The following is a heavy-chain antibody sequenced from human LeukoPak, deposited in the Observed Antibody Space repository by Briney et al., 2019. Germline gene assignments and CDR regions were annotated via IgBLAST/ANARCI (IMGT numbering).Heavy chain of an antibody. D-gene: IGHD3-22*01. Sequence: PGGFLRLSCAASGYTFSSYAMSWVRQAPGKGLEWISYIGSSGSPTHYADSVGGRFTISRDNAKNSLYLQMNSLRDEGTAVYFCARRPYSDTSGRLSDVWGQGTTVTVSS. CDR2: IGSSGSPT. CDR3: ARRPYSDTSGRLSDV. J-gene: IGHJ6*02. V-gene: IGHV3-48*02. CDR1: GYTFSSYA.